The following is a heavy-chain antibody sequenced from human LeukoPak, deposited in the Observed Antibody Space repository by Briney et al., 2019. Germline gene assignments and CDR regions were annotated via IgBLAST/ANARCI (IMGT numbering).Heavy chain of an antibody. CDR2: INPNSGGT. CDR3: ARDGFGYCSGGSCWGFDP. D-gene: IGHD2-15*01. V-gene: IGHV1-2*06. CDR1: GYTFTGYY. Sequence: ASVKVSCKASGYTFTGYYMHWVRQAPGQGLEWMGRINPNSGGTNYAQKFQGRVTMTRDTSISTAYMELSSLRSEDTAVYYCARDGFGYCSGGSCWGFDPWGQGTLVTVSS. J-gene: IGHJ5*02.